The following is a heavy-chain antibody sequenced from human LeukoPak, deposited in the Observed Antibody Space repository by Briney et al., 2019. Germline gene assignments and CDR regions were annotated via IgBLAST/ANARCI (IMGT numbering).Heavy chain of an antibody. CDR1: GFTFDDYA. CDR3: AKDGRTRYFDWLDY. Sequence: GGSLRLSCAASGFTFDDYAMHWVRHAPGKGLEWVSGISWNSGSIGYADSVKGRFTISRDNAKNSLYLQMNSLRAEDTALYYCAKDGRTRYFDWLDYWGQGTLVTGSS. D-gene: IGHD3-9*01. J-gene: IGHJ4*02. V-gene: IGHV3-9*01. CDR2: ISWNSGSI.